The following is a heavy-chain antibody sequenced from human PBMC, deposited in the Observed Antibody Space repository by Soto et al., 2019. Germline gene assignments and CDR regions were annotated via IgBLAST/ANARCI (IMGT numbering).Heavy chain of an antibody. CDR2: INHSGST. CDR3: ARGRAARVLRFDP. Sequence: SETLSLTCAVYGGSFSGYYWSWIRQPPGKGLEWIGEINHSGSTNYNPSLKSRVTISVDTSKNQFSLKLSSVTAADTAVYYCARGRAARVLRFDPWGQGTLVTVSS. J-gene: IGHJ5*02. D-gene: IGHD2-15*01. V-gene: IGHV4-34*01. CDR1: GGSFSGYY.